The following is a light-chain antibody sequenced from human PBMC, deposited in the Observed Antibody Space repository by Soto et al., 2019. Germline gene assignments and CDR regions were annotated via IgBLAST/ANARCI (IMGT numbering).Light chain of an antibody. CDR2: DVS. J-gene: IGLJ2*01. Sequence: QSALTQPASVSGSPGQSITISCTGTINDIGGYNYVSWYQQHPGKVPKLLIYDVSNRPSGVSGRFSGSKSGNTASLTIASLQADDEADYHCSSYTRSDTLIFGGGTKLTVL. V-gene: IGLV2-14*03. CDR1: INDIGGYNY. CDR3: SSYTRSDTLI.